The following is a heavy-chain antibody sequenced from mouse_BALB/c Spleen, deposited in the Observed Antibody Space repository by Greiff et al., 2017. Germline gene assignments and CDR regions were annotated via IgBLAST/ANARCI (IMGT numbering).Heavy chain of an antibody. V-gene: IGHV5-12-2*01. CDR2: ISNGGGST. Sequence: EVKLVESGGGLVQPGGSLKLSCAASGFTFSSYTMSWVRQTPEKRLEWVAYISNGGGSTYYPDTVKGRFTISRDNAKNTLYLQMSSLKSEDTAMYYCARHDGYDYDRDYFDYWGQGTTLTVSS. D-gene: IGHD2-4*01. J-gene: IGHJ2*01. CDR1: GFTFSSYT. CDR3: ARHDGYDYDRDYFDY.